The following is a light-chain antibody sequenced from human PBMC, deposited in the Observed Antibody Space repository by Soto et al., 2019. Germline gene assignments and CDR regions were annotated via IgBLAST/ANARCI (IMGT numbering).Light chain of an antibody. CDR1: QSVRSN. J-gene: IGKJ4*01. V-gene: IGKV3-15*01. CDR3: QQYDSWPLT. CDR2: GAS. Sequence: EIVMTQSPATLSVSPGERATLSCRASQSVRSNLAWYQQKPGQAPRLLIYGASSRATGIPARFSGSGSGTEFSLIISSLQSEDFAVYYCQQYDSWPLTFGGGIKVEIK.